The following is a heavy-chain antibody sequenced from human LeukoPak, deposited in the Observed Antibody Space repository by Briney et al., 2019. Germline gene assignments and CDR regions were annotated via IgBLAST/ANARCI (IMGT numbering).Heavy chain of an antibody. D-gene: IGHD3-10*01. Sequence: ASVKVSCKASGGTFSSYAISWVRQAPGQGLEWMGGIIPIFGTANYAQKFQGRVTITTDESTSTAYMELSSLRSEDTAVYYCARHYYGSGSYSPYYFDHWGQGTLVTVSS. CDR1: GGTFSSYA. CDR2: IIPIFGTA. V-gene: IGHV1-69*05. CDR3: ARHYYGSGSYSPYYFDH. J-gene: IGHJ4*02.